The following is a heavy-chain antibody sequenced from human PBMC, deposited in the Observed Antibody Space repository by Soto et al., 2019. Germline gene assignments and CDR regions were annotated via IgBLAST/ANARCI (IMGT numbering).Heavy chain of an antibody. CDR1: GYNFNTFD. CDR2: MNPNSGNT. J-gene: IGHJ4*02. V-gene: IGHV1-8*02. CDR3: AGGNFRY. Sequence: ASVKVSCKASGYNFNTFDIYWVRQATGHGLEWMGWMNPNSGNTGYAQELRGRVTMTTDTSNTTAYMELTSLTSDDTGVYYCAGGNFRYWGQGTLVTVSS.